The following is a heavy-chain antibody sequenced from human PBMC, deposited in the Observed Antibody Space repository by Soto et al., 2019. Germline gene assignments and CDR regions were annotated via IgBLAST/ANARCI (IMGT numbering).Heavy chain of an antibody. J-gene: IGHJ4*01. V-gene: IGHV4-4*02. Sequence: QVYLQQSGPALVKPSGTLFLTCTVSGDSISSSHWWTWVRQSPGKGLEWIGEVYHSGISTYNPSLKSRVTISVHKTNYXFSLTLSGVTAADTAVYYCATLPPRMVVEVLPIPMWGPGTLVSVSS. D-gene: IGHD2-15*01. CDR1: GDSISSSHW. CDR2: VYHSGIS. CDR3: ATLPPRMVVEVLPIPM.